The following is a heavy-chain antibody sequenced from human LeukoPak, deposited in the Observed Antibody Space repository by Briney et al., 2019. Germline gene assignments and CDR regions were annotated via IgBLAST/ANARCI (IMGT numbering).Heavy chain of an antibody. Sequence: SVTVSCTASGVTFSSYAISWVRQAPGQGLEWMGGIIPIFGTAYYAQKFQGRVTITTDESTSTAYMELSSLRSEDTAVYYCARYLSSYYGPGSYYNDVWFDPWGQGTLVTVSS. V-gene: IGHV1-69*05. D-gene: IGHD3-10*01. CDR3: ARYLSSYYGPGSYYNDVWFDP. CDR2: IIPIFGTA. CDR1: GVTFSSYA. J-gene: IGHJ5*02.